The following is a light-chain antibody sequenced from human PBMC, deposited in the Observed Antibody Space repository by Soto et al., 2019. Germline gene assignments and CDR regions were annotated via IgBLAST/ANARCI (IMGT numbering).Light chain of an antibody. CDR1: QGISSS. V-gene: IGKV1-12*01. CDR3: QQASSFPT. CDR2: AAA. J-gene: IGKJ5*01. Sequence: DIQMTQSPSAVSASVGDRVTITCRASQGISSSLAWYQQKPGKAPKLLIYAAASLQSGVPSRFSGSGSGTDFTLTVSSLQHEDFATYYCQQASSFPTFGQGTRLVIK.